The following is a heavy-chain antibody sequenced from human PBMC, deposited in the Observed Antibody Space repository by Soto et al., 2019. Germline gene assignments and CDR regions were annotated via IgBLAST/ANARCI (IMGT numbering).Heavy chain of an antibody. J-gene: IGHJ2*01. CDR2: IYYSGST. D-gene: IGHD3-22*01. V-gene: IGHV4-31*03. Sequence: QVQLQESGPGLVKPSQTLSPTSTFSGGSISSGGYYWSWTRRHPGKGLEWIGYIYYSGSTYYNPSLKSRVTISVDTSKNQFSLKLSSVTAADTAVYYCARSDSSGYPWWYFDLWGRGTLVTVSS. CDR3: ARSDSSGYPWWYFDL. CDR1: GGSISSGGYY.